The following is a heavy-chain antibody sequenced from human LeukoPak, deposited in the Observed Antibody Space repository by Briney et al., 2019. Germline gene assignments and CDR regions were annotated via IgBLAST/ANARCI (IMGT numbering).Heavy chain of an antibody. Sequence: SQTLSLTCTVSGGSISSGGYYWSWIRQHPGKGLEWIGYIYYNGSTYYNPSLKSRVTISVDTSKNQFSLKLSSVTAADTAVYYCAKSGIVGATTDWGQGTLVTVSS. V-gene: IGHV4-31*03. CDR3: AKSGIVGATTD. CDR2: IYYNGST. J-gene: IGHJ4*02. CDR1: GGSISSGGYY. D-gene: IGHD1-26*01.